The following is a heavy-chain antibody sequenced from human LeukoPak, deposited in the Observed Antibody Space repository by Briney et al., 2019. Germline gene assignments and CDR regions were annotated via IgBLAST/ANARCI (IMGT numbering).Heavy chain of an antibody. Sequence: ASVKVSCKASGYTFTSYDINWVRQATGQGLEWMGWMNPNSGNTGYAQKFQGRVTMTRNTSISTAYMELSSLRSEDTAVYYCARNMVRGVIYYYYYMDVWGKGTTVTVS. J-gene: IGHJ6*03. D-gene: IGHD3-10*01. CDR1: GYTFTSYD. V-gene: IGHV1-8*01. CDR2: MNPNSGNT. CDR3: ARNMVRGVIYYYYYMDV.